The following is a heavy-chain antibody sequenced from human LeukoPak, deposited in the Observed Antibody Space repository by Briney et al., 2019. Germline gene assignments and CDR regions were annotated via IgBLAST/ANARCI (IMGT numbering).Heavy chain of an antibody. J-gene: IGHJ4*02. D-gene: IGHD6-13*01. V-gene: IGHV3-7*01. CDR2: IKQDGSDK. Sequence: GGSLRLSCAASGSTFSSYAMSWVRQAPGKGLEWVANIKQDGSDKYYVDSVKGRFTISRDNAKNSLYLQMNSLRAEDTAVYYCAIIPRAAAGPSARSPFHYWGQGTLVTVSS. CDR3: AIIPRAAAGPSARSPFHY. CDR1: GSTFSSYA.